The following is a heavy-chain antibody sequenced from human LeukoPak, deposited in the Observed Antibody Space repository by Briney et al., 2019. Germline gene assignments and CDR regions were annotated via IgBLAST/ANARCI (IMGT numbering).Heavy chain of an antibody. J-gene: IGHJ4*02. D-gene: IGHD3-16*01. V-gene: IGHV4-59*01. Sequence: SEPLSLTCTVSGDSISSYHWTWTRQPPGKGLEWIGYISYSGSTNYNPSLKSRVTISVYTSKNQFSLKLSSVTAADTAVYFCARVGRGDHTWGSYYFDHWGQGTLVTLPS. CDR1: GDSISSYH. CDR2: ISYSGST. CDR3: ARVGRGDHTWGSYYFDH.